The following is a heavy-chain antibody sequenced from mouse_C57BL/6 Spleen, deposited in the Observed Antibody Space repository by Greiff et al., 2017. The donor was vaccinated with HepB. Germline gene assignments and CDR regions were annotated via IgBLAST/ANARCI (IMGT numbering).Heavy chain of an antibody. J-gene: IGHJ4*01. CDR1: GYTFTSYW. Sequence: VQRVESGAELAKPGASVKLSCKASGYTFTSYWMHWVKQRPGQGLEWIGYINPSSGYTKYNQKFKDKATLTADKSSSTAYMQLYSLTYEDSAVYYCASPSTPYAMDYWGQGTSVTVSS. CDR2: INPSSGYT. V-gene: IGHV1-7*01. D-gene: IGHD1-1*01. CDR3: ASPSTPYAMDY.